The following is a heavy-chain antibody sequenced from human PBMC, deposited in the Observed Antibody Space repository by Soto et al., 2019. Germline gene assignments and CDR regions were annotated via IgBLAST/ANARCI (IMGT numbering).Heavy chain of an antibody. Sequence: QVQLVESGGGVVQPGRSLRLSCAASGFTFSAYGMHWVRQAPGRGLEWVAIISHDGSYKAYADSVKGRFTIASDNSKGALYLLLNILRPDDSALYYCAKDPEGGNDYFDHWGPGTQVTVSS. CDR1: GFTFSAYG. V-gene: IGHV3-30*18. CDR3: AKDPEGGNDYFDH. D-gene: IGHD2-15*01. CDR2: ISHDGSYK. J-gene: IGHJ4*02.